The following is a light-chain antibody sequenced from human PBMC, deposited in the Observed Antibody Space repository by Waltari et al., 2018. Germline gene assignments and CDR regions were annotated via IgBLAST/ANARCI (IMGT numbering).Light chain of an antibody. V-gene: IGLV2-14*03. CDR3: SSYTSSSTL. Sequence: QSALTQPASVSGSPGPSITISCTGSSSDVGGYNDGSWYQQHPDKAPKLMIYDVNNRASGVSNRFSGSKSGNTASLTISGLQAEDEADYYCSSYTSSSTLFGGGTKLTVL. J-gene: IGLJ2*01. CDR1: SSDVGGYND. CDR2: DVN.